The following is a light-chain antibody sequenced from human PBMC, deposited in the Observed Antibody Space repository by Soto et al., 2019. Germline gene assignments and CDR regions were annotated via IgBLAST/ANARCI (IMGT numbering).Light chain of an antibody. Sequence: EIVSSQSPGTLSLSPGERATLSCRASQTISSNYLAWYQQKPGQAPRLLIYGASGRATGIPDRFSGSGSGTDFTLTISRLEPEDFAVYYCQQYTSSLITFGQGTRLEIK. J-gene: IGKJ5*01. CDR3: QQYTSSLIT. CDR1: QTISSNY. V-gene: IGKV3-20*01. CDR2: GAS.